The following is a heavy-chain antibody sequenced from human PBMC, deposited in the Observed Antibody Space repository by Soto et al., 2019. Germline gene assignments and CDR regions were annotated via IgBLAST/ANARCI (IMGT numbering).Heavy chain of an antibody. CDR2: INPNSGGT. D-gene: IGHD5-18*01. CDR3: ARVLGYSYGYSLYWFDP. CDR1: GYTFTGYY. Sequence: ASVKCSCKASGYTFTGYYMHWVRQAPGQGLEWMGWINPNSGGTNYAQKFHGRVTMTRDTSISTAYMELSRLRSDDTAVYYCARVLGYSYGYSLYWFDPWGQGTLVTVSS. J-gene: IGHJ5*02. V-gene: IGHV1-2*02.